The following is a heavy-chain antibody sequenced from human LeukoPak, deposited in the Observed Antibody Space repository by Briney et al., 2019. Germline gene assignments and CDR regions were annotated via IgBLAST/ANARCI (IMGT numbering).Heavy chain of an antibody. J-gene: IGHJ4*02. CDR3: ARDRGDILTGVLDY. D-gene: IGHD3-9*01. CDR2: INPNSGGT. CDR1: GYTFTDYY. Sequence: ASVKVSCKASGYTFTDYYIHWVRQAPGQGLEWMGWINPNSGGTNYAQTFQGRVTMTRDTSISTAYMELSRLRSDDTAVYYCARDRGDILTGVLDYWGQGTLVTVSS. V-gene: IGHV1-2*02.